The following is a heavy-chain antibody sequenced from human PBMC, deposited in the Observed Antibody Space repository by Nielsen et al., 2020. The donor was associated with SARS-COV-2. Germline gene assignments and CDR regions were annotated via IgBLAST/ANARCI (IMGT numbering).Heavy chain of an antibody. CDR3: ARGPYDILTGYYKGDDY. CDR2: IIPIFGTA. J-gene: IGHJ4*02. D-gene: IGHD3-9*01. Sequence: WVRQAPGQGLEWMGGIIPIFGTANYAQKFQGRVTMTRNTSISTAYMELSSLRSEDTAVYYCARGPYDILTGYYKGDDYWGQGTLVTVSS. V-gene: IGHV1-69*05.